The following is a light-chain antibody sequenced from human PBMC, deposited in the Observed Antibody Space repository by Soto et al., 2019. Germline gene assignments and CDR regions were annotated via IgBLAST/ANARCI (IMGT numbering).Light chain of an antibody. CDR2: AAS. Sequence: DIQMTQSPSSLSASVGDRVTITCRVSQSISSYLNWYQQKPGKAPKLLIYAASSLQSGVPSRFSGSGSGTDFTLTISSLQPEDFATYYCQQSYRTPPITFGQGTRLEIK. J-gene: IGKJ5*01. CDR1: QSISSY. V-gene: IGKV1-39*01. CDR3: QQSYRTPPIT.